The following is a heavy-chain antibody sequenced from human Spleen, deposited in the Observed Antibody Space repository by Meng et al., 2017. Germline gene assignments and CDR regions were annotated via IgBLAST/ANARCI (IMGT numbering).Heavy chain of an antibody. Sequence: KVSCKALGGIFSNYVIGWVRQMPGKGLEWMGIIYPGDSYTRYSPAFQGQVTISADKSSSTAYLQWSSLKASDSAKYYCARLDTTSSGDYYYGLEVWGQGTSVTVSS. CDR1: GGIFSNYV. CDR3: ARLDTTSSGDYYYGLEV. CDR2: IYPGDSYT. J-gene: IGHJ6*02. D-gene: IGHD6-6*01. V-gene: IGHV5-51*01.